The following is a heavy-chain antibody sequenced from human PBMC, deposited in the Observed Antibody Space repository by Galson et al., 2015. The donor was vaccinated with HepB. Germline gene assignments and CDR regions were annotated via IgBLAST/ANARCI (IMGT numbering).Heavy chain of an antibody. CDR2: IYSGGST. CDR3: ARDRTMVRGVTGYYGMDV. Sequence: SLRLSCAASGFTVSSNYMSWVRQAPGKGLEWVSVIYSGGSTYYADSVKGRFTISRDNSKNTLYLQMNSLRAEDTAVYYCARDRTMVRGVTGYYGMDVWGQGTTVTVSS. V-gene: IGHV3-53*01. J-gene: IGHJ6*02. D-gene: IGHD3-10*01. CDR1: GFTVSSNY.